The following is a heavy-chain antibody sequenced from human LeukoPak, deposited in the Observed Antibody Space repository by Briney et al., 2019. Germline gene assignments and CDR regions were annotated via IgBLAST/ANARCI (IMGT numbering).Heavy chain of an antibody. D-gene: IGHD6-6*01. CDR1: GFTFSSYA. CDR2: ISYDGSNK. J-gene: IGHJ4*02. CDR3: AREGRCSSSSGGGCFDY. V-gene: IGHV3-30*04. Sequence: GGSLRLSCAASGFTFSSYAMHWVRQAPGKGLEWVAIISYDGSNKYYADSVKGRFTISRDNSKNTLYLQMNSLRAEDTAVYYCAREGRCSSSSGGGCFDYWGQGTLVTVSS.